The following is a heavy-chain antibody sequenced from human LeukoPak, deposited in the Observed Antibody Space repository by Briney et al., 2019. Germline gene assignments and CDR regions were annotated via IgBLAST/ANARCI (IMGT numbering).Heavy chain of an antibody. D-gene: IGHD3-22*01. CDR1: GYTFTSYY. V-gene: IGHV1-2*06. J-gene: IGHJ4*02. CDR3: ARGKLDYYDSSGSGFDY. CDR2: INPNSGGT. Sequence: ASVKVSCKASGYTFTSYYMHWVRQAPGQGLEWMGRINPNSGGTNYAQKFQGRVSMTRDTSISTAYMELSRLRSDDTAVYYCARGKLDYYDSSGSGFDYWGQGTLVTVSS.